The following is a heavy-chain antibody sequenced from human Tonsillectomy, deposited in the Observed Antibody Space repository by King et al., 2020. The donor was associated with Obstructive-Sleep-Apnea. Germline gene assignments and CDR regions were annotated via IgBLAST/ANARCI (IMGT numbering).Heavy chain of an antibody. Sequence: QLQESGPGLVKPSETLSLTCTVSGGSISNYYWSWIRQPPGKGLEWIGYIYYSGSTNYNPSLKSRVTISVDTSKTQFSLQLTSVTAADTAVYYCARNPCGGDRWFDPWGQGGLVTVAS. V-gene: IGHV4-59*08. CDR2: IYYSGST. D-gene: IGHD3-16*01. CDR1: GGSISNYY. J-gene: IGHJ5*02. CDR3: ARNPCGGDRWFDP.